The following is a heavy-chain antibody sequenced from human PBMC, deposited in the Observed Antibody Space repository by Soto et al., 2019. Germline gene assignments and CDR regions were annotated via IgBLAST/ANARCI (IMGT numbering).Heavy chain of an antibody. Sequence: EVPLVESGGGLVKPGGSLRLSCAASGFTFSSYSMNWVRQAPGKGLEWVSSISSSSSYIYYADSVKGRFTIARDNAKNSLYLQMNSLRDEDTAVYYCARDSGKYGSGSYYKPFDPWGQGTLVTVSS. D-gene: IGHD3-10*01. CDR3: ARDSGKYGSGSYYKPFDP. J-gene: IGHJ5*02. CDR1: GFTFSSYS. CDR2: ISSSSSYI. V-gene: IGHV3-21*01.